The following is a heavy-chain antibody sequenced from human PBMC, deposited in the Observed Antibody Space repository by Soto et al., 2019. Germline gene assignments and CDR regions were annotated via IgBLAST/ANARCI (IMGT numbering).Heavy chain of an antibody. V-gene: IGHV4-34*01. D-gene: IGHD3-9*01. CDR2: INHSGST. CDR1: GGSFSGYY. CDR3: ARRRYFDWLPLHYYYYMDV. Sequence: QVQLQQWGAGLLKPSETLSLTCAVYGGSFSGYYWSWIRQPPGKGLEWIGEINHSGSTNYNPSLKSRVTISVDTSKNQFSLKLSSVTAADTAVYYCARRRYFDWLPLHYYYYMDVWGKGTTVTVSS. J-gene: IGHJ6*03.